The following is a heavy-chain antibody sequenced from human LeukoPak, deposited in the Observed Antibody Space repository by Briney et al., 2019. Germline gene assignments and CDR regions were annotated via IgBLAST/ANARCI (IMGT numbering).Heavy chain of an antibody. D-gene: IGHD6-19*01. CDR1: GFTFSSYG. Sequence: GGTLRLSCAASGFTFSSYGMSWVRQAPGKGLEWVSSISSSSSYIYYADSVKGRFTISRDNAKNSLYLQMNSLRAEDTAVYYCAILGYSSGWFDYWGQGTLVTVSS. CDR3: AILGYSSGWFDY. J-gene: IGHJ4*02. V-gene: IGHV3-21*01. CDR2: ISSSSSYI.